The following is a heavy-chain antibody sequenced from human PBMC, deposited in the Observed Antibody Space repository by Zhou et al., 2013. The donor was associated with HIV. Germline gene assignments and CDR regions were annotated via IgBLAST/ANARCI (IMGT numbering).Heavy chain of an antibody. J-gene: IGHJ3*02. CDR3: AREYSAFDI. CDR1: GGSISSHY. V-gene: IGHV4-4*09. CDR2: IYTSGST. Sequence: VQLQESGPGLVKPSETLSLTCTVSGGSISSHYWSWIRQPPGKGLEWIGYIYTSGSTNYNPSLRSRVTISVDTSKNQFSLKLNSVTAADTAVYYFAREYSAFDIWGQGTLVTVSS. D-gene: IGHD6-6*01.